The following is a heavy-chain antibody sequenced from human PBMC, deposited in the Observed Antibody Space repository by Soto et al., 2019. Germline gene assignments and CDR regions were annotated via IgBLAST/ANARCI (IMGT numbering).Heavy chain of an antibody. J-gene: IGHJ6*02. CDR1: GGSISSGGYY. CDR2: IYYSGST. Sequence: QVQLQESGPGLVKPSQTLSLTCTVSGGSISSGGYYWSWIRQHPGKGLEWIGYIYYSGSTYYNPSLKSRVTISVDTSKNQFSLKLSSVTAADTAVYYCARSALRLGELSFGYYYYGMDVWGQGTTVTVSS. V-gene: IGHV4-31*03. CDR3: ARSALRLGELSFGYYYYGMDV. D-gene: IGHD3-16*02.